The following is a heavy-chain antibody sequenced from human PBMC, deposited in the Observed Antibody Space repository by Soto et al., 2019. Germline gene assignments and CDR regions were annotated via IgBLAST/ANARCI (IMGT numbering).Heavy chain of an antibody. D-gene: IGHD6-19*01. V-gene: IGHV3-30*18. Sequence: GGSLRLSCAASGFTFSSYVMHWVRQSPGKGLEWVAVISYDGSNKYYADSVKGRFTISRDNSKNTLYLQMNSLRAEDTAVYYCAKTGGGFYVAAPDYWGQGTLVTVSS. CDR3: AKTGGGFYVAAPDY. J-gene: IGHJ4*02. CDR2: ISYDGSNK. CDR1: GFTFSSYV.